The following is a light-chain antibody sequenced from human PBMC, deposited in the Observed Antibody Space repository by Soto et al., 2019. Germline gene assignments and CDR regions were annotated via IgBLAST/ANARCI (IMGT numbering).Light chain of an antibody. CDR1: QSVSSSY. J-gene: IGKJ5*01. CDR3: QQRGNWPPIT. V-gene: IGKV3D-20*02. Sequence: EIVLTQSPGTLSLSPGERATLSCRASQSVSSSYLAWYQQKPGQAPRLLIYDASNRATGIPARFSGSGSGTDFTLTISSLEPEDFAVYYCQQRGNWPPITFGQGTRLENK. CDR2: DAS.